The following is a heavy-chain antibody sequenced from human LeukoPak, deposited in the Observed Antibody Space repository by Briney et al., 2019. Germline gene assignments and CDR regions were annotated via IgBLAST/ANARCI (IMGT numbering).Heavy chain of an antibody. J-gene: IGHJ4*02. D-gene: IGHD2-15*01. CDR1: GYSFTSYW. V-gene: IGHV5-51*01. CDR3: ARHFKCSGGSCYGDY. Sequence: GESLKISCRCSGYSFTSYWIAWVRPMPGKGLEWMAIIYPGDSDTRYSPSFQGQVTISADKSITTAYLQWSSLKASDTAMYYCARHFKCSGGSCYGDYWGQGTLVTVSS. CDR2: IYPGDSDT.